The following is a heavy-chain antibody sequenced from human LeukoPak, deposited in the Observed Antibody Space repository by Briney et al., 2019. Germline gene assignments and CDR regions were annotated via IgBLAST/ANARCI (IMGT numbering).Heavy chain of an antibody. CDR2: IYYSGST. CDR1: GGSISSYY. D-gene: IGHD2-21*01. CDR3: ARAGGDQFDY. V-gene: IGHV4-59*01. Sequence: SETLSLTCTVSGGSISSYYWSWIRQPPGKGLEWIGYIYYSGSTNYNPSLKSRVTISVDMSKNQFSLKLSSVTAADTAVYYCARAGGDQFDYWGQGTLVTVSS. J-gene: IGHJ4*02.